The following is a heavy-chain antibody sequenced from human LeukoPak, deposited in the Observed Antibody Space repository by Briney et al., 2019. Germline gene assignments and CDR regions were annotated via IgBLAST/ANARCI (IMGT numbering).Heavy chain of an antibody. CDR1: GFTFTTAA. CDR3: AKGLGFMPQFDY. V-gene: IGHV3-23*01. D-gene: IGHD6-19*01. J-gene: IGHJ4*02. CDR2: ISDDGRTT. Sequence: PGGSLRLSCAASGFTFTTAAMTWVRQAPGKGLEWVSTISDDGRTTYYADSVKGRFTISRDNSKNIVYLQMNSLRAEDTAFYYCAKGLGFMPQFDYWGQGTLVAVSS.